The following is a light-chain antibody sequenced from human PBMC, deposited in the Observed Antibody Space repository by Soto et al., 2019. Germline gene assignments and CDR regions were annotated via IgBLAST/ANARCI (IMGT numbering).Light chain of an antibody. J-gene: IGKJ2*01. CDR1: QSISSY. V-gene: IGKV1-39*01. Sequence: DIQMTQSPSSLSASVGDRVTITCRASQSISSYLNWYQEKPGKAPKLLIYAASSLQSGVPSRFSGSASGTDFTLTISSLQPEDFATYYCQHTYSTPYTFGQGTKLEI. CDR3: QHTYSTPYT. CDR2: AAS.